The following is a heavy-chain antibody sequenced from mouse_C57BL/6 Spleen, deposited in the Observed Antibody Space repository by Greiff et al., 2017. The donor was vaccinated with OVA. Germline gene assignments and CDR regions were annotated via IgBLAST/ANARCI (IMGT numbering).Heavy chain of an antibody. Sequence: DVQLQESGPELVKPGASVKIPCKASGYTFTDYNMDWVKQSHGKSLEWIGDINPNNGGTIYNQKFKGKATLTVDKSSSTAYMELRSLTSEDTAVYYCARSYYGSSYHAMDYWGQGTSVTVSS. V-gene: IGHV1-18*01. CDR2: INPNNGGT. J-gene: IGHJ4*01. D-gene: IGHD1-1*01. CDR3: ARSYYGSSYHAMDY. CDR1: GYTFTDYN.